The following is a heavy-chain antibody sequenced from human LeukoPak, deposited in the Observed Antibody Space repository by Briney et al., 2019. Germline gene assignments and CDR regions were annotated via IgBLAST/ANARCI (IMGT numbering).Heavy chain of an antibody. J-gene: IGHJ3*02. V-gene: IGHV4-34*01. CDR2: INHSGST. D-gene: IGHD4-11*01. Sequence: SETLSLTCAVYGGSFSGYYWSWIRQPPGKGLEWIGEINHSGSTNYNPSLKSRVTISVDTSKNQFSLKLSSVTAADTAVYYCARVLYSNYVYAFDIWGQGTMVTVSS. CDR3: ARVLYSNYVYAFDI. CDR1: GGSFSGYY.